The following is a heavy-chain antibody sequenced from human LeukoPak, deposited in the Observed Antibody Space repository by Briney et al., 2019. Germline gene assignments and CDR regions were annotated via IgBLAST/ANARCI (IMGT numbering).Heavy chain of an antibody. CDR2: INHSGST. V-gene: IGHV4-34*01. D-gene: IGHD5-12*01. CDR3: ARGLGGYVGEKNWFDP. J-gene: IGHJ5*02. Sequence: SETLSLTCAVYGGSFSGYYWSWIRQPPGKGLEWIGEINHSGSTNYNPSLKSRVTISVDTSKNQFSLKLSSVTAADTAVYYCARGLGGYVGEKNWFDPWGQGTLVTVSS. CDR1: GGSFSGYY.